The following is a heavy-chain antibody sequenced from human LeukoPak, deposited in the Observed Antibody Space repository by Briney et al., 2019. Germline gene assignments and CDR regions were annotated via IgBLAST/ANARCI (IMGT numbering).Heavy chain of an antibody. Sequence: SETLSLTCTVSGGSISSGSYYWNWIRQPAGKGLEWVGRIYSSGGTDFNPSLKSRGTISVDTSKNQFSLKLSSVTAADTAVYYCAREDYYDSSGYYPFDGWVQGSLVTVSS. D-gene: IGHD3-22*01. J-gene: IGHJ4*02. CDR1: GGSISSGSYY. V-gene: IGHV4-61*02. CDR2: IYSSGGT. CDR3: AREDYYDSSGYYPFDG.